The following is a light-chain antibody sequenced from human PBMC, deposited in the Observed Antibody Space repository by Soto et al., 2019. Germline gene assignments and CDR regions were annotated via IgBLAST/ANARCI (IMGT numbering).Light chain of an antibody. CDR1: QSVRSK. CDR3: QQYNNWPPIT. CDR2: DAS. J-gene: IGKJ5*01. V-gene: IGKV3-15*01. Sequence: EIVMTQPPGTLSVSPGERATLSCRASQSVRSKLAWYQQKPGQAPRLLIYDASTRATGIPARFSGSGSGTEFTLTISSLQSEDFAVYYCQQYNNWPPITFGQGTRLEIK.